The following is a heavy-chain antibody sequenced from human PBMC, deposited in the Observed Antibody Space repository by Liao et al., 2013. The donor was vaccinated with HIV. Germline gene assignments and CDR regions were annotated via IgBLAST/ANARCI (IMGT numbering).Heavy chain of an antibody. J-gene: IGHJ4*02. V-gene: IGHV4-61*02. Sequence: QVQLQESGPGLVKPSQTLSLTCTVSGDSISSGSYYWSWIRQPAGKGLEWIGRISISGSTNYNPSLKSRVTISIDTSKNKFSLKLNSVTAADTAVYYCAKEHRGSYSFDYWGQGTQVTVSS. CDR3: AKEHRGSYSFDY. CDR1: GDSISSGSYY. D-gene: IGHD1-26*01. CDR2: ISISGST.